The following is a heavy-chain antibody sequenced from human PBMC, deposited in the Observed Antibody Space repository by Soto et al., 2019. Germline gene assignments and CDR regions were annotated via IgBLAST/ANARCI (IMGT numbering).Heavy chain of an antibody. CDR2: IYHSGST. D-gene: IGHD4-17*01. V-gene: IGHV4-4*02. CDR3: ARDRIKDYGGRYYYYGMDV. Sequence: SDTLSLTCAVSGGSIRSSNWWLWVRQPPGKGLEWIGEIYHSGSTNYNPSLKSRVTISVDKSKNQFFLKLSYVTAADTAVYYCARDRIKDYGGRYYYYGMDVWGQGTTVT. CDR1: GGSIRSSNW. J-gene: IGHJ6*02.